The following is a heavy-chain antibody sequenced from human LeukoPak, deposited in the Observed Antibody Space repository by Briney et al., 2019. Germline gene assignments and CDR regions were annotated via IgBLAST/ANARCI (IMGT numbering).Heavy chain of an antibody. D-gene: IGHD3-10*01. V-gene: IGHV5-51*01. CDR1: GNSFNNHF. CDR2: IYPGDSET. Sequence: GESLKISCKGSGNSFNNHFIGWVRQMPGKGLEWMGIIYPGDSETRYSPSFEGLVTISADESISTVYLQWSSLEASDTAMYYCARRSTVIRRVLEEAFDYWGQGTLVTVSS. J-gene: IGHJ4*02. CDR3: ARRSTVIRRVLEEAFDY.